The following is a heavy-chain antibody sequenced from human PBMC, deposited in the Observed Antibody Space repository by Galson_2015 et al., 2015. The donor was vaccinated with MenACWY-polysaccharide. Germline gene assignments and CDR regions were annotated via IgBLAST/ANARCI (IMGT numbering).Heavy chain of an antibody. CDR2: IRYGGSDK. V-gene: IGHV3-33*01. CDR1: GFAFSDYV. Sequence: SLRLSCAASGFAFSDYVMHWVRQAPGKGLEWVAVIRYGGSDKYHEDSVKGRFTISSDKSKNTLYLQMNSLRAEDTAVYYCARSNYDEAGGYGMDVWGQGTLVTVSS. J-gene: IGHJ6*02. D-gene: IGHD3-3*01. CDR3: ARSNYDEAGGYGMDV.